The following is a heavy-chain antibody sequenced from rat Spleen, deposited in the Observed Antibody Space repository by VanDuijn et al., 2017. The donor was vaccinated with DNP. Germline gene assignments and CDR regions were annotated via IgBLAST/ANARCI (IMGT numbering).Heavy chain of an antibody. CDR3: ARSLATVAPTGAMDV. V-gene: IGHV2S12*01. J-gene: IGHJ4*01. CDR1: GFTFSNYY. CDR2: ISTGGDT. D-gene: IGHD1-3*01. Sequence: VQLVESGGGLVQPGRSLKLSCVASGFTFSNYYMAWVRQPPGKGLEWIAAISTGGDTYYNSALKSRLSISRDTSEDQVFLEMNSLQPEDTAMYFCARSLATVAPTGAMDVWGQGTSVTVSS.